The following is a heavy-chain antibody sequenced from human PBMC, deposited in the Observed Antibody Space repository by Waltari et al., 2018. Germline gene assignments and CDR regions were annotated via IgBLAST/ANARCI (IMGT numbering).Heavy chain of an antibody. CDR2: IIPIFGTA. V-gene: IGHV1-69*05. D-gene: IGHD1-26*01. CDR1: GGTFSSSA. Sequence: QVQLVQSGAEVKKPGSSVKFSCKASGGTFSSSAISWVRQAPGHGLEWMGGIIPIFGTANYAQKFQGRVTITTDESTNTAYMERSSLRSEDTAVYYCASWWPVGATRGGAHFDYWGQGTLVTVSS. CDR3: ASWWPVGATRGGAHFDY. J-gene: IGHJ4*02.